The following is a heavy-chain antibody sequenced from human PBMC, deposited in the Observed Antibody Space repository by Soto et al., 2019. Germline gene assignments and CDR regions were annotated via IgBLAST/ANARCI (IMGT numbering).Heavy chain of an antibody. V-gene: IGHV5-51*01. Sequence: PGESLKISCKGYGYSFTNYWIGWVRQMPGKGLEWMGIIYPGDSDIRYSPSFQGQVTISADKSISTAYLQWSSLKASDTAMYYCARQYCISTSCYVYYYYYGMDVWGQGTTVTVSS. J-gene: IGHJ6*02. CDR2: IYPGDSDI. CDR3: ARQYCISTSCYVYYYYYGMDV. CDR1: GYSFTNYW. D-gene: IGHD2-2*01.